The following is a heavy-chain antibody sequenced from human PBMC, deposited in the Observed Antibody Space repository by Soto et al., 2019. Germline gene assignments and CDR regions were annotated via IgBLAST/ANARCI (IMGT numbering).Heavy chain of an antibody. D-gene: IGHD1-26*01. CDR2: IKHDGSEK. J-gene: IGHJ4*02. CDR1: GFSFSSYW. V-gene: IGHV3-7*05. Sequence: EVELVESGGGLVQPGGSLRLSCAASGFSFSSYWMSWVRQAPGKGLEWVANIKHDGSEKYYVDSVRGRFTISRDNAKNSLYLQMNSLSAEDTAVFYCARVPPSAVGANSFDYWGQGTLITVSS. CDR3: ARVPPSAVGANSFDY.